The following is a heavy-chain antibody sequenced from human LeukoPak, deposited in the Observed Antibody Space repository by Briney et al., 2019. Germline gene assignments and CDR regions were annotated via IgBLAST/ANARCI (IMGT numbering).Heavy chain of an antibody. V-gene: IGHV3-33*01. CDR1: GFTFSSYG. J-gene: IGHJ6*04. D-gene: IGHD3-10*01. CDR2: IWYDGSNK. CDR3: ARRRGSGSYYRYYYYGTDV. Sequence: GGSLRLSCAASGFTFSSYGMHWVRQAPGKGLEWVAVIWYDGSNKYYADSVKGRFTISRDNSKNMVYLQMNSLRAEGTAVYYCARRRGSGSYYRYYYYGTDVWGKGTTVTVSS.